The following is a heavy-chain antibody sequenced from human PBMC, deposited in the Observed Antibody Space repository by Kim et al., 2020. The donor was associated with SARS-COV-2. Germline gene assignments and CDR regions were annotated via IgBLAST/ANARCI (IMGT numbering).Heavy chain of an antibody. Sequence: NYAQKFQGRVTITADKSTSTAYMELSSLRSEDTAVYYCAREDTAMFYFDYWGQGTLVTVSS. D-gene: IGHD5-18*01. J-gene: IGHJ4*02. V-gene: IGHV1-69*04. CDR3: AREDTAMFYFDY.